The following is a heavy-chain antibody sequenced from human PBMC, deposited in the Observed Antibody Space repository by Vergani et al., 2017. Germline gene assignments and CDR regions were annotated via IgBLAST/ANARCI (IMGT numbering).Heavy chain of an antibody. J-gene: IGHJ6*03. CDR1: GGSISSGGYY. D-gene: IGHD6-25*01. V-gene: IGHV4-31*03. CDR2: IFYSGTT. CDR3: ARVDTQVPATSHFYYMDV. Sequence: QVQLQESGPGLVKPSQTLSLTCTVSGGSISSGGYYWTWIRQRPGKGLEWIGYIFYSGTTYDNPSLRSRLTISVDTSQNQFSLKLRSVTAADTAVYYCARVDTQVPATSHFYYMDVWGKXP.